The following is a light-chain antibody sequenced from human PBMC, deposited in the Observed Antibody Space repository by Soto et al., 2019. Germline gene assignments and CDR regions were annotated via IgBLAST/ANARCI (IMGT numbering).Light chain of an antibody. CDR1: QSVSDY. CDR3: QQYNNWPAIT. CDR2: DAS. Sequence: EILLTQSQATLSLSPGERATLSCRADQSVSDYLAWYQQKPGQPPRLLFFDASSRASGVPHRFSGSGSGTEFTLTISSLQSEDFAVSYCQQYNNWPAITFGQGTRLEIK. J-gene: IGKJ5*01. V-gene: IGKV3D-15*01.